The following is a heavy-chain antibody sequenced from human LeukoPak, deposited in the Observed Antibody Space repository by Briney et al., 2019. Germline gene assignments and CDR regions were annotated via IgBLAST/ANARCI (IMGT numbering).Heavy chain of an antibody. CDR2: ISSSSSYI. J-gene: IGHJ6*02. D-gene: IGHD3-10*01. Sequence: SGRSLRLSCAASGFTFSSYSMNWVRQAPGKGLEWVSSISSSSSYIYYADSVKGRFTISRDNAKNSLYLQMNSLRAEDTAVYYCARARSADTMVRGVIIKKYGMDVWGQGTTVTVSS. V-gene: IGHV3-21*01. CDR1: GFTFSSYS. CDR3: ARARSADTMVRGVIIKKYGMDV.